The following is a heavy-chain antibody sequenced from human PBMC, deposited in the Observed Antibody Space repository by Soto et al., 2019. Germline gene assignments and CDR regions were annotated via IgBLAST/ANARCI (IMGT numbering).Heavy chain of an antibody. Sequence: SLRLSCAASGFTFSSYAMHWVRQAPGKGLEWVAVISYDGSNKYYADSLKGRFTISRDNSKNTLYLQMNSLRAEDTAVYYCARDYYDSSGYYYVNLWGQG. CDR3: ARDYYDSSGYYYVNL. CDR1: GFTFSSYA. J-gene: IGHJ4*02. CDR2: ISYDGSNK. D-gene: IGHD3-22*01. V-gene: IGHV3-30-3*01.